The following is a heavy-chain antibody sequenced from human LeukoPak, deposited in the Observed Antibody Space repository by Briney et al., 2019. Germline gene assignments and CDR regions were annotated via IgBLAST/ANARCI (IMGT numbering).Heavy chain of an antibody. CDR2: IYYSGST. V-gene: IGHV4-30-4*01. D-gene: IGHD3-3*01. CDR3: ARVTLRFYGYYGMDV. CDR1: GGSISSGDYY. Sequence: SETLSLTCTVSGGSISSGDYYWSWIRQPPGKGLEWIVYIYYSGSTYYNPSLKSRVTISVDTSKNQFSLKLSSVTAADTAVYYCARVTLRFYGYYGMDVWGQGTTVTVSS. J-gene: IGHJ6*02.